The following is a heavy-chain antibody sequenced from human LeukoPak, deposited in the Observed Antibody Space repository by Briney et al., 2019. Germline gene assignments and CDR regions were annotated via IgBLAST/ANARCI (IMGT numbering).Heavy chain of an antibody. CDR1: GGSISSSNW. V-gene: IGHV4-4*02. Sequence: NPSETLSLTCAVSGGSISSSNWWSWVRQPPGKGLEWIGYIYHSGSTYYNPSLKSRVTISVDRSRNQFSLKLSSVTAADTAVYYCARALGKDYGPYFDYWGQGTLVTVSS. CDR3: ARALGKDYGPYFDY. J-gene: IGHJ4*02. D-gene: IGHD4-17*01. CDR2: IYHSGST.